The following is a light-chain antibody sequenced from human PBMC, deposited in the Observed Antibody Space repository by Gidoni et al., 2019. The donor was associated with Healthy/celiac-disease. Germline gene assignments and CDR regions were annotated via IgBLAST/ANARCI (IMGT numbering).Light chain of an antibody. CDR2: DAS. CDR3: QQRSNWLWT. CDR1: QSVGRY. Sequence: EIVLTQSHATLSLSPGERATLSCRASQSVGRYLAWYQQKPGQAPRLLIYDASNRATGIPARFSGSGSGTDFTLTISSLEPEDFAVYYCQQRSNWLWTFGQGTKVEIK. J-gene: IGKJ1*01. V-gene: IGKV3-11*01.